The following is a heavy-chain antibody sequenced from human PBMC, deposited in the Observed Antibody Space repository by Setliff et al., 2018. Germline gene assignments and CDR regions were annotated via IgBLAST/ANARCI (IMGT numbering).Heavy chain of an antibody. V-gene: IGHV5-51*01. CDR2: IYPGASDT. Sequence: ESLKISCKGSGYSFTSYWIGWVRQMPGKGLEWMGIIYPGASDTRYSPSFQGQVTISADKSISTAYLQWSSLKASDTAMYYCARVGQQLVYYYYGMDVWGQGTTVTGSS. D-gene: IGHD6-13*01. J-gene: IGHJ6*02. CDR3: ARVGQQLVYYYYGMDV. CDR1: GYSFTSYW.